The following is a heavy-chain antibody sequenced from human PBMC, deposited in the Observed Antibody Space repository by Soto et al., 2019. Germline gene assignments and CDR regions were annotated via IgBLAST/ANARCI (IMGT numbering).Heavy chain of an antibody. J-gene: IGHJ4*02. Sequence: ASVKVSCKASGYTFTGYAMHWVRQAPGQRLEWMGWINAGNGNTKYSQKFQGRVTITRDTSASTAYMELSSLRSEDTAVYYCERAVALPADFDYSGQGTLVIVSS. CDR3: ERAVALPADFDY. V-gene: IGHV1-3*01. D-gene: IGHD2-2*01. CDR2: INAGNGNT. CDR1: GYTFTGYA.